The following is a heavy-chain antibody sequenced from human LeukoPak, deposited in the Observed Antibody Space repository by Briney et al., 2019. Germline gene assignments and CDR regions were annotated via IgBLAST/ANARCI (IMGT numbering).Heavy chain of an antibody. Sequence: SETLSLTCSVSGDSIRSYYWGWIRQPPGKGLEWIGSIYYSGSTYYNPSLKRRVTISVDTSKNQFSLKLSSVTAAGTAVYYCASPPYGSGSNTDYWGQGTLVTVSS. CDR3: ASPPYGSGSNTDY. J-gene: IGHJ4*02. D-gene: IGHD3-10*01. CDR1: GDSIRSYY. V-gene: IGHV4-38-2*02. CDR2: IYYSGST.